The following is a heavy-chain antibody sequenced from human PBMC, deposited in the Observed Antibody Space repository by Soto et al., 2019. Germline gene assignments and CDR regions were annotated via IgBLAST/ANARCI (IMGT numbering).Heavy chain of an antibody. Sequence: SSETLSLTCTVSGGSVSSGSYYWSWIRQPPGKGLEWIGYIYYSGSTNYNPSLKSRVTISVDTSKNQFSLKLSSVTAADTAVYYCARDRAGTTDYWGQGTLVTVS. CDR1: GGSVSSGSYY. CDR3: ARDRAGTTDY. V-gene: IGHV4-61*01. CDR2: IYYSGST. J-gene: IGHJ4*02. D-gene: IGHD1-7*01.